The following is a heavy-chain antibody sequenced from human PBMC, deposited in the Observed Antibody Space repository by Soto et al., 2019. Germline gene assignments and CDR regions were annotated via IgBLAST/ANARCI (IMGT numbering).Heavy chain of an antibody. D-gene: IGHD6-6*01. CDR3: ASGPTLAARLGWNYFDP. CDR2: IHGGGNK. Sequence: RVSLRLSCATSGLNVNINYVTWVRQAPGKGLEWVSIIHGGGNKFYSDSVKGRFTISRDTSKNTVYLQMTSLTVDDTAVYYCASGPTLAARLGWNYFDPWGQGTLVTVSS. J-gene: IGHJ5*02. V-gene: IGHV3-53*01. CDR1: GLNVNINY.